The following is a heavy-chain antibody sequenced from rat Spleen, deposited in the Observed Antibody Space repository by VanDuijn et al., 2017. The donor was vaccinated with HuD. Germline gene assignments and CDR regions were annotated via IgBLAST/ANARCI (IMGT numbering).Heavy chain of an antibody. V-gene: IGHV5-7*01. CDR1: GFTFSDYN. J-gene: IGHJ3*01. CDR3: ATAGSRISRFAY. D-gene: IGHD2-7*01. CDR2: ISYDGSSS. Sequence: EVQLVESGGGLVQPGRSLKLSCAASGFTFSDYNMAWVRQVPKKGLEWVATISYDGSSSYYRDSVKGRFTISRDNAKSTLYLQMDSLRSEDTATYYCATAGSRISRFAYWGQGTLVTVSS.